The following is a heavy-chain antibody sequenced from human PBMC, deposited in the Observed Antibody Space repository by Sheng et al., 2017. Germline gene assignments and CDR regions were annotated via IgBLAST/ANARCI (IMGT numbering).Heavy chain of an antibody. CDR1: GGSFSGYY. CDR3: ARTDGYSYDWRRYYYGMDV. J-gene: IGHJ6*02. CDR2: INHSGST. D-gene: IGHD5-18*01. V-gene: IGHV4-34*01. Sequence: QVQLQQWGAGLLKPSETLSLTCAVYGGSFSGYYWSLIRQPPGKGLEWIGEINHSGSTNYNPSLKSRVTISVDTSKNQFSLKLSSVTAADTAVYYCARTDGYSYDWRRYYYGMDVWGQGTTVTVSS.